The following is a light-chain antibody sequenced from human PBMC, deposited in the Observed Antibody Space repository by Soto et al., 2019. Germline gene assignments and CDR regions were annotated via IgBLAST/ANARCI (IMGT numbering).Light chain of an antibody. CDR1: SSDVGGYNY. CDR3: CSYAGSYTYV. V-gene: IGLV2-11*01. J-gene: IGLJ1*01. CDR2: GVN. Sequence: QSALTQPRSVPGSPGQSVTISCTGTSSDVGGYNYVSWYQQHPGKAPKLIIYGVNRRPSGVPDRFSGSKSGNTASLTISGLQAEDEADYYCCSYAGSYTYVFGTGTKVTVL.